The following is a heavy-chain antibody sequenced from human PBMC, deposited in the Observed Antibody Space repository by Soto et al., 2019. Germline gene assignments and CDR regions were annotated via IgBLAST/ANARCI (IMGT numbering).Heavy chain of an antibody. D-gene: IGHD2-2*01. Sequence: SETLSLTCTVSGGSISRYYWSWIRQPPGKGLEWIGYIYYSGSTNYNPSLKSRVTISVDTSKNQFSLKLSSVTAADTAVYYCARYQVPAALLGWLDPWGQGTLVTVSS. CDR3: ARYQVPAALLGWLDP. CDR1: GGSISRYY. V-gene: IGHV4-59*01. J-gene: IGHJ5*02. CDR2: IYYSGST.